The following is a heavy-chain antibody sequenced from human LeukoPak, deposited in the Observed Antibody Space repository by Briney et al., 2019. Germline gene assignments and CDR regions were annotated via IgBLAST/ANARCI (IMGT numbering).Heavy chain of an antibody. V-gene: IGHV3-23*01. CDR2: ISSSGSNT. D-gene: IGHD3-10*01. CDR1: EFTYG. Sequence: PGGSLRLSCAASEFTYGMNWVRQAPGKGLECVSAISSSGSNTYYADSVKGRFTISRDNSKNTLYLQMNSLRAEDTAVYYCAKRYGSGSYYNQYYFDYWGQGTLVTVSS. J-gene: IGHJ4*02. CDR3: AKRYGSGSYYNQYYFDY.